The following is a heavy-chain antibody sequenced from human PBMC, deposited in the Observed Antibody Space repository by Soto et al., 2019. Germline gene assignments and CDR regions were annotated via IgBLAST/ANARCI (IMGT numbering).Heavy chain of an antibody. Sequence: CSRIRKQTGKGLEWIGEINHSGSTNYNPSLKSRVTISVDTSKNQFSLKLSSVTAADTVFYYCARQIRDVYPGLGYWAQPILLT. D-gene: IGHD1-20*01. J-gene: IGHJ4*02. V-gene: IGHV4-34*01. CDR2: INHSGST. CDR3: ARQIRDVYPGLGY.